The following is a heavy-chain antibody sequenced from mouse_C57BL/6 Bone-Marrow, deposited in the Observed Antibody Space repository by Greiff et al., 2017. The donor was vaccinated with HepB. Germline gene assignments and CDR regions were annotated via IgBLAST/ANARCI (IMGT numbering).Heavy chain of an antibody. CDR1: GYAFTNYL. D-gene: IGHD2-5*01. V-gene: IGHV1-54*01. CDR2: INPGSGGT. Sequence: VQLQQSGAELVRPGTSVKVSCKASGYAFTNYLIEWVKQRPGQGLEWIGVINPGSGGTNYNEKFKGKVTLTADKSSSTAYMQLSSLTSEDSAVYFCANYYSNYVDYAMDYWGQGTSVTVSS. J-gene: IGHJ4*01. CDR3: ANYYSNYVDYAMDY.